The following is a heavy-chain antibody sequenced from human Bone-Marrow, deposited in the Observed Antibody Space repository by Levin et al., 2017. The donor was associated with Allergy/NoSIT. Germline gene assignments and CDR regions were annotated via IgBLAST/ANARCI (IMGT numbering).Heavy chain of an antibody. Sequence: GASVKVSCKASGYTFSSYRIGWVRQAPGQGLEWMGWISAYSGKRHSAQKFQGRVTMTSERSTMTAYMELRSLQSDDTAVYYCARVISSRIYPLQVDYWGQGTLVTVSS. D-gene: IGHD6-13*01. CDR1: GYTFSSYR. V-gene: IGHV1-18*01. CDR2: ISAYSGKR. CDR3: ARVISSRIYPLQVDY. J-gene: IGHJ4*02.